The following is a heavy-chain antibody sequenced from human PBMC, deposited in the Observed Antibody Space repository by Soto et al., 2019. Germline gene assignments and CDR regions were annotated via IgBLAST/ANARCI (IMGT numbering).Heavy chain of an antibody. CDR3: AIYGYGYSEKLFEY. Sequence: SETLSLTCAVSGHSISSGFYYWGWVRQPPGKGLEWIGSIYHTESTYYNPSLKSRVAMSVGRSKNQLSLKLSSMTAADTAVYFCAIYGYGYSEKLFEYWGDGTRVTVSA. V-gene: IGHV4-38-2*01. D-gene: IGHD2-2*03. J-gene: IGHJ4*01. CDR2: IYHTEST. CDR1: GHSISSGFYY.